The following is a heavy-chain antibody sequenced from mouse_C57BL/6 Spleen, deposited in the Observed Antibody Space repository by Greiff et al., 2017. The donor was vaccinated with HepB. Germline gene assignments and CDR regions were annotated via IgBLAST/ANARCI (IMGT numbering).Heavy chain of an antibody. CDR1: GYAFTNYL. J-gene: IGHJ2*01. CDR3: AYGNFSFDY. Sequence: VKLQESGAELVRPGTSVKVSCKASGYAFTNYLIEWVKQRPGQGLEWIGVINPGSGGTNYNEKFEGKATLTADKSSSTAYMQLSILTSEDSAVYFCAYGNFSFDYWGQGTTLTVSS. D-gene: IGHD2-1*01. CDR2: INPGSGGT. V-gene: IGHV1-54*01.